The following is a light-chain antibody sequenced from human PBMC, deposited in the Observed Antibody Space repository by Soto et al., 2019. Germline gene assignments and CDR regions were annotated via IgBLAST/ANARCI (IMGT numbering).Light chain of an antibody. CDR2: DVS. V-gene: IGLV2-11*01. Sequence: QSVLTQPRSVSGSPGQSITISCSGTIRDIGGYNFISWYQQHPGTAPKIIIYDVSKRPSGVPDRFSGSTSGNTASLTISGLQAEDDAFYYCCSYAGRNTLVFGGGTKLTVL. CDR1: IRDIGGYNF. J-gene: IGLJ2*01. CDR3: CSYAGRNTLV.